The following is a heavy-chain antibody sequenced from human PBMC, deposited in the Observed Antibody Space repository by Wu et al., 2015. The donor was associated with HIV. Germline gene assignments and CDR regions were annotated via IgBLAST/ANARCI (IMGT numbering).Heavy chain of an antibody. CDR2: TNPNSGGT. D-gene: IGHD1-14*01. CDR1: GYTFTGYY. Sequence: QVQLVQSGAEVKKPGASVKVSCKASGYTFTGYYMHWLRQAPGQGLEWMGWTNPNSGGTNYAQKFQGRVTLTRDTSITTAYMEMSGLRSDDTAVYYCARDLRKSTAFDLWGQGTVVTVSS. J-gene: IGHJ3*01. CDR3: ARDLRKSTAFDL. V-gene: IGHV1-2*02.